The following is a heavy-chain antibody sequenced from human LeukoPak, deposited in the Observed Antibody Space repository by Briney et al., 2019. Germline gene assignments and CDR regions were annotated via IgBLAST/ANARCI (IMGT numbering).Heavy chain of an antibody. Sequence: ASVNVSCKASGYTFTGYYMHWVRQAPGQGLEGMGWINPNSGGTNYAQKFQGRVTMTRDTSISTAYMELSRLRSDDTAVYYCARETTVTTYNWFDPWGQGTLVTVSS. CDR2: INPNSGGT. J-gene: IGHJ5*02. D-gene: IGHD4-17*01. CDR1: GYTFTGYY. CDR3: ARETTVTTYNWFDP. V-gene: IGHV1-2*02.